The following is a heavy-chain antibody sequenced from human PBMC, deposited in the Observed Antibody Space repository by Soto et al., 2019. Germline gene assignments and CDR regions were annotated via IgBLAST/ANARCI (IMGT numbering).Heavy chain of an antibody. J-gene: IGHJ6*03. CDR1: GFTFSSYS. CDR3: ARKYYDFWSGYSPSDYYYYYMDV. CDR2: ISSSSSYI. Sequence: PGGSLRLSCAASGFTFSSYSMNWVRQALGKGMERVSSISSSSSYIYYADSVKGRFTISRDNAKNSLYLQMNSLRAEDTAVYYCARKYYDFWSGYSPSDYYYYYMDVWGKGTTVTFS. V-gene: IGHV3-21*01. D-gene: IGHD3-3*01.